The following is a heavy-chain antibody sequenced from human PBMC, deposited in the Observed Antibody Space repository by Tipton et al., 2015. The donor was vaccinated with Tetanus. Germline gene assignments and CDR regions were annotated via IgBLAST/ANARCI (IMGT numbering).Heavy chain of an antibody. CDR2: IDYFGTT. CDR3: ARGAIFGVLTYRAFDI. J-gene: IGHJ3*02. Sequence: TLSLTCTVSGGSISTYHWNWIRQSPGKGLEWIGYIDYFGTTKYNPSLKSRVAMSVDTSKNQFSLRLNSVSAADTAVYYCARGAIFGVLTYRAFDIWGQGTMVTVSS. D-gene: IGHD3-3*01. CDR1: GGSISTYH. V-gene: IGHV4-59*07.